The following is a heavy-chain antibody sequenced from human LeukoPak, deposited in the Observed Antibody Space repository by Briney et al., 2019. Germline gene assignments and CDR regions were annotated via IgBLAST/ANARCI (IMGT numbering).Heavy chain of an antibody. V-gene: IGHV4-59*01. CDR2: IYYSGST. J-gene: IGHJ4*02. Sequence: SSETLSLTCTVSGGSISRYYWTWIRQPPGKGLEWIGYIYYSGSTNYNPSLKSRVTISVDTSKNQFSLKLSSVTAAGTAVYYCARAGFGELVDYWGQGTLVTVSS. D-gene: IGHD3-10*01. CDR3: ARAGFGELVDY. CDR1: GGSISRYY.